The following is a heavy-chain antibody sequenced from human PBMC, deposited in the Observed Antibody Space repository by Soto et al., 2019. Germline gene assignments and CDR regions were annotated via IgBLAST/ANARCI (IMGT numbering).Heavy chain of an antibody. CDR1: GFSLTRYW. CDR3: TRWDGRCSGGSCFFDS. Sequence: EVQLVESGGGLVQSGGSLRLSCIASGFSLTRYWMSWVRQTPGKGLEWVAEINEDGTKRDYMESVEGRFTISRDNAKNSLSLQMNSLRADDTAVYYCTRWDGRCSGGSCFFDSWGQGTLVTVSS. V-gene: IGHV3-7*01. CDR2: INEDGTKR. J-gene: IGHJ4*02. D-gene: IGHD2-15*01.